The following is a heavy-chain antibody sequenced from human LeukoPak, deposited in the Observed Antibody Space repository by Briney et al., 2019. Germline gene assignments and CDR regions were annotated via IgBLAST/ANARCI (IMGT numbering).Heavy chain of an antibody. J-gene: IGHJ4*02. CDR3: GRDLSNSATWELDH. CDR2: INPNTGAT. Sequence: GASVKVSCKASGYTFTGYLIHWVRQAPGQGLEYMGWINPNTGATEYALKFRGRVTMTRDTSTSTASMELSRLRSDDTAVYFCGRDLSNSATWELDHWGQGTLVTVSS. CDR1: GYTFTGYL. D-gene: IGHD6-25*01. V-gene: IGHV1-2*02.